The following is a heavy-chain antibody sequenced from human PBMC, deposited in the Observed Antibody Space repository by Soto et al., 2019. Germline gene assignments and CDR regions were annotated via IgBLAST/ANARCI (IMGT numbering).Heavy chain of an antibody. V-gene: IGHV3-21*01. CDR1: GFTFSSYS. Sequence: EVQLVESGGGLVKPGGSLRLSCAASGFTFSSYSMNWVRQAPGKGLEWVSSISSSSSYIYYADSVKGRFTISRDNAKNSLYLQMISLRAEDTAVYYCARGRGAAGTDSVQYYRMDVWGQGTTVTVSS. CDR3: ARGRGAAGTDSVQYYRMDV. CDR2: ISSSSSYI. J-gene: IGHJ6*02. D-gene: IGHD6-13*01.